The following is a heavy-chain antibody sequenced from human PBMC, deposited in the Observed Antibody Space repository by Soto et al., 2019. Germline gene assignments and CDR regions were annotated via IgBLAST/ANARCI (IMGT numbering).Heavy chain of an antibody. D-gene: IGHD1-26*01. J-gene: IGHJ4*02. CDR2: MNPNDGDT. Sequence: QAQLVKSGAEAKRPGTSVKVSCKDSGYTFTNYFHWIRQDPGQGLEWMGWMNPNDGDTEYERKFQGRVTLTRDTSSTTAYRELSSLTSDDTAVYYCARENWSYVDWGQGSLVTVSS. CDR3: ARENWSYVD. V-gene: IGHV1-2*02. CDR1: GYTFTNY.